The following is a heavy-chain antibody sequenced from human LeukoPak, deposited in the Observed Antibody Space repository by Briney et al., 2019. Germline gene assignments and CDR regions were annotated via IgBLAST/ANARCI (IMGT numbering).Heavy chain of an antibody. D-gene: IGHD3-10*01. Sequence: SGTLSLTCAVSGGSISSSNWWSWVRQPPGKGLEWIGEIYHSGSTNYNPSLKSRVTISVDKSKNQFSLKLSSVTAADTAVYYCARGPLLWFGDYGMDVWGQGTTVTVSS. CDR3: ARGPLLWFGDYGMDV. V-gene: IGHV4-4*02. J-gene: IGHJ6*02. CDR2: IYHSGST. CDR1: GGSISSSNW.